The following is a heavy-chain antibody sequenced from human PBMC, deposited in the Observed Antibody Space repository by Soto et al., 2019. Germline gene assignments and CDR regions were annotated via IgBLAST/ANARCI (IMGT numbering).Heavy chain of an antibody. J-gene: IGHJ6*02. Sequence: QVQLVQSGAEVKKPGSSVKVSCKASGGTFSSYAISWVRQAPGQGLEWMGGIIPIFGTANYAQKFQGRVTITADESTSTADMELSSLRSEDTAVYYCASLAAAGPYYYYYGMDVWGQGTTVTVSS. D-gene: IGHD6-13*01. CDR3: ASLAAAGPYYYYYGMDV. CDR1: GGTFSSYA. CDR2: IIPIFGTA. V-gene: IGHV1-69*12.